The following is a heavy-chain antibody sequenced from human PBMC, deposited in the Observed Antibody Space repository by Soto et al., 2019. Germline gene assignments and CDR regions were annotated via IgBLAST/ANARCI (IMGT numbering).Heavy chain of an antibody. V-gene: IGHV1-69*13. Sequence: SGKVSCKASGGTFSSYAISWVRQAPGQGLEWMGGIIPIFGTANYAQKFQGRVTITADESTSKAYMELSSLRSEDTAVYYCARISSRDYYYISGYSTWGQGTMVPV. CDR2: IIPIFGTA. D-gene: IGHD3-22*01. CDR3: ARISSRDYYYISGYST. CDR1: GGTFSSYA. J-gene: IGHJ3*01.